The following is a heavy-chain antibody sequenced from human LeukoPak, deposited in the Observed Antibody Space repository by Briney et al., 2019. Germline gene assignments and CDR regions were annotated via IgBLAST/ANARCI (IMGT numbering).Heavy chain of an antibody. CDR3: ARVGKAYSSSWVDY. J-gene: IGHJ4*02. CDR2: IDEKRRT. Sequence: PSETCPSPALSMGPSVITPGAGSAGPPGKGLEWIGEIDEKRRTSYSPSLTSRVTMSVDTSKNQFSLKLSSVTAADTAVYYCARVGKAYSSSWVDYWGQGTLVTVSS. V-gene: IGHV4-34*01. CDR1: GPSVITP. D-gene: IGHD6-13*01.